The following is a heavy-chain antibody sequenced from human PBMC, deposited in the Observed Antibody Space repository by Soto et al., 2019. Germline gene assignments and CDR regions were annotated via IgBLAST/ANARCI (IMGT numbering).Heavy chain of an antibody. CDR3: ARPITIFGVDLYGMDV. D-gene: IGHD3-3*01. Sequence: QVQLVQSGAEVKKPGASVKVSCKASGYTFTSYGISWVRQAPGQGLEWMGWISAYNGNTNYAQKLKGRVAMTTDTSTSTGYMELRSLRSDDTAVYYCARPITIFGVDLYGMDVWGQGTTVTVSS. V-gene: IGHV1-18*01. CDR1: GYTFTSYG. CDR2: ISAYNGNT. J-gene: IGHJ6*02.